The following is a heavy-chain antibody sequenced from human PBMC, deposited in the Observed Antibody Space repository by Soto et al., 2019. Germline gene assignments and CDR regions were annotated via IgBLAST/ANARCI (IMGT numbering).Heavy chain of an antibody. Sequence: GGSLRLSCTASGFTFGDYAMSWFRQAPGKGLEWVGFIRSKAYGGTTEYAASVKGRFTISRDDSKSIAYLQMNSLKTEDTAVYYCTRTEGRSGSYYGDYWGQGTLVTVSS. J-gene: IGHJ4*02. D-gene: IGHD3-10*01. V-gene: IGHV3-49*03. CDR2: IRSKAYGGTT. CDR3: TRTEGRSGSYYGDY. CDR1: GFTFGDYA.